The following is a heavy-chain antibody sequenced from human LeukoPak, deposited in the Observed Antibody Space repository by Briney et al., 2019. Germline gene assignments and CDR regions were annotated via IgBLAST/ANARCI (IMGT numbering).Heavy chain of an antibody. CDR3: AREPSLYFDY. CDR2: IYYSGST. CDR1: GGSISSGDYY. V-gene: IGHV4-30-4*01. Sequence: SETLSLTCTVSGGSISSGDYYWSWIRQPPGKGPEWIGYIYYSGSTYYNPSLKCRVTISVDTSKNQFSLKLSSVTAADTAVYYCAREPSLYFDYWGQGTLVTVSS. J-gene: IGHJ4*02.